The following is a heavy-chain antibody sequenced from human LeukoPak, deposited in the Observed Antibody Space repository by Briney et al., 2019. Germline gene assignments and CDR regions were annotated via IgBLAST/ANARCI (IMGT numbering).Heavy chain of an antibody. J-gene: IGHJ4*02. CDR3: AKGTYYYDSSGYAFDY. CDR1: GFTFSSYG. Sequence: QPGRSLRFSCAASGFTFSSYGMHWVRQAPGKGLEWVAVIWYDGSNKYYADSVKGRFTISRDNSKNTLYLQMNSLRAENTAVYYCAKGTYYYDSSGYAFDYWGQGTLVTVSS. CDR2: IWYDGSNK. D-gene: IGHD3-22*01. V-gene: IGHV3-33*06.